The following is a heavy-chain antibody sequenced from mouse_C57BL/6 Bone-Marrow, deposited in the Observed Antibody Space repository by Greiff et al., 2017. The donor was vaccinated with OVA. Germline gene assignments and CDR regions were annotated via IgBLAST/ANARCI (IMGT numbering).Heavy chain of an antibody. D-gene: IGHD1-1*01. CDR1: GFTFSDYY. CDR2: INYDGSST. Sequence: EVKLMESEGGLVQPGSSMKLSCTASGFTFSDYYMAWVRQVPEKGLEWVANINYDGSSTYYLDSLKSRFIFSRDNAKNILYLQMSSLKSEDTATYYCARARGSSLFDYWGQGTTLTVSS. V-gene: IGHV5-16*01. J-gene: IGHJ2*01. CDR3: ARARGSSLFDY.